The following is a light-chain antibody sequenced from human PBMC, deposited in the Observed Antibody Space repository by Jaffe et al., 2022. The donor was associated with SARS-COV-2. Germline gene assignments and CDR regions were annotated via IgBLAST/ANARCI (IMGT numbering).Light chain of an antibody. J-gene: IGKJ1*01. Sequence: EIVMTQSPATLSVSPGERATLSCRASQSVGSNLAWYQQKPGQAPRRLIYGASTRATAIPDRFSGSGSGTEFTLTISSLQSEDFAVYYCQQYNNWPSGTFGQGTKVEIK. V-gene: IGKV3-15*01. CDR2: GAS. CDR3: QQYNNWPSGT. CDR1: QSVGSN.